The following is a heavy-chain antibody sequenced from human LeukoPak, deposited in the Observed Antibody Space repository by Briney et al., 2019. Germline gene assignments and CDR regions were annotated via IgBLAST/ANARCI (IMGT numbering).Heavy chain of an antibody. J-gene: IGHJ4*02. D-gene: IGHD1-1*01. CDR2: ISGSGDST. V-gene: IGHV3-23*01. CDR3: AKGNWNDD. CDR1: GFTFSIYD. Sequence: PGGSLRLSCAASGFTFSIYDMTWVRQAPGKGLEWVSVISGSGDSTCYADSVKGRFTISRDNSKNTLYLQRNSLRADDTAVYYCAKGNWNDDWGQGTLVIVSS.